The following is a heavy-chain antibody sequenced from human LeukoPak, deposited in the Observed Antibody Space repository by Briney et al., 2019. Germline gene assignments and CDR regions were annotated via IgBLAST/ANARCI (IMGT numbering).Heavy chain of an antibody. CDR1: GFTFSSYG. CDR2: ISGSGGST. V-gene: IGHV3-23*01. D-gene: IGHD3-10*01. J-gene: IGHJ6*03. CDR3: AKKMSGGSGSYGNYYMDV. Sequence: GGSLRLSCAASGFTFSSYGMSWVRQAPGKGLEWVSAISGSGGSTYYADSVKGRFTISRDNSKNTLYLQMNSLRAEDTAVYYCAKKMSGGSGSYGNYYMDVWGKGTTVTVSS.